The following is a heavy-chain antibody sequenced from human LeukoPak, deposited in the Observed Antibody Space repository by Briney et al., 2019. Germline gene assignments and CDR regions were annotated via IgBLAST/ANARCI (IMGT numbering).Heavy chain of an antibody. Sequence: GRSPRLSCAASGFTFSSYAMHWVRQAPGKGLEWVAVISYDGSNKYYADSVKGRFTISRDNSKNTLYLQMNSLRAEDTAVYYCARDTPLDSSGYYFDYWGQGTLVTVSS. CDR2: ISYDGSNK. J-gene: IGHJ4*02. D-gene: IGHD3-22*01. CDR3: ARDTPLDSSGYYFDY. V-gene: IGHV3-30*04. CDR1: GFTFSSYA.